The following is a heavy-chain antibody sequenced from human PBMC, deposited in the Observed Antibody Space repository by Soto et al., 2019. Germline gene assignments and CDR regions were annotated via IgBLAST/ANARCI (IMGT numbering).Heavy chain of an antibody. CDR1: GYTFTSYA. CDR3: ARGYGGYSRPTYFDY. D-gene: IGHD5-12*01. J-gene: IGHJ4*02. V-gene: IGHV1-3*01. CDR2: INAGNGNT. Sequence: ASVKVSCKASGYTFTSYAMHWVRQAPGQRLEWMGWINAGNGNTKYSQKFQGRVTITRDTSASTAYMELSSLRSEDTAVYYCARGYGGYSRPTYFDYWGQGTLVTVSS.